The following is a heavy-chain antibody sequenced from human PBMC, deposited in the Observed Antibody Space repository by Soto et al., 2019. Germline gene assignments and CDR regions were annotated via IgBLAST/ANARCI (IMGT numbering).Heavy chain of an antibody. J-gene: IGHJ5*01. D-gene: IGHD2-21*02. CDR3: ARHPSDFWFDS. V-gene: IGHV4-39*01. CDR1: GGSISSSSYF. CDR2: IYYSGST. Sequence: QLQLQESGAGLVKPSETLSLTCSVSGGSISSSSYFWGWIRQPPGKGLEWIGSIYYSGSTYYNPSLKSRVTVSVDTSKNQFSLKLSSVTAADTAVYYCARHPSDFWFDSWGQGTLVTVSS.